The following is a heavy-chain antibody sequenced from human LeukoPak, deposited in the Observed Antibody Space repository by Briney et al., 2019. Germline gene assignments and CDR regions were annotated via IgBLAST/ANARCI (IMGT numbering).Heavy chain of an antibody. CDR1: GFTFSDYY. CDR3: ARSPYSSSWSL. J-gene: IGHJ4*02. D-gene: IGHD6-13*01. Sequence: GGSLRLSCAASGFTFSDYYMSWIRQAPGKGLEWVSYISSSGSTIYYADSVKGRFTISRDNAKNSLYLQMNSLRAEDTAMYYCARSPYSSSWSLWGQGTLVTVSS. CDR2: ISSSGSTI. V-gene: IGHV3-11*01.